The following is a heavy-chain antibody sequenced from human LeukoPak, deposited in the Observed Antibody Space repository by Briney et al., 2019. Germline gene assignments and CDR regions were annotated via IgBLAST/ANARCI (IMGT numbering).Heavy chain of an antibody. CDR2: IYSTGST. D-gene: IGHD6-13*01. CDR3: ARQIASAGTAGFDF. CDR1: GGSISSYY. V-gene: IGHV4-4*07. J-gene: IGHJ4*02. Sequence: SETLSLTCTVSGGSISSYYWSWIRQPAGKGLEWIGRIYSTGSTNYSPSLKSRVTMSVDTSKNQFSLRLRSVTAADTAVYYCARQIASAGTAGFDFWGQGVLVTVSS.